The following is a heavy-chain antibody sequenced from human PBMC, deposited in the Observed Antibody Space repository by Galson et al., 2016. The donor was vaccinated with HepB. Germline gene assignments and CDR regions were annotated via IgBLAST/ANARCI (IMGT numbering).Heavy chain of an antibody. J-gene: IGHJ6*02. V-gene: IGHV3-21*01. Sequence: SLRLSCAASGFTFNNYPMHWVRQAPGKGLEWVAYISSSSSYLYYADSVKGRFTISRDNAKKSLYPQMNSLRAEDKAVYYCTRAAIEVDGMRHYYYGMDVWGQGTTVTVSS. D-gene: IGHD6-19*01. CDR2: ISSSSSYL. CDR3: TRAAIEVDGMRHYYYGMDV. CDR1: GFTFNNYP.